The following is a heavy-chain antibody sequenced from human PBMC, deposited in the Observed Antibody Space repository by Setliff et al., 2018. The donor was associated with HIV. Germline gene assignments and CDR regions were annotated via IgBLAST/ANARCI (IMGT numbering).Heavy chain of an antibody. V-gene: IGHV3-11*01. J-gene: IGHJ4*02. CDR1: GFTFSDYY. CDR3: VRDNTDDYGEQYYFDY. CDR2: ISTSGSTI. Sequence: GSLRLSCAASGFTFSDYYMSWIRQAPGKGLEWVSYISTSGSTIYYADSVKGRFTISRDNAKNSLYLQMNSLRAEDTAVYYCVRDNTDDYGEQYYFDYWGQGTLVTVSS. D-gene: IGHD4-17*01.